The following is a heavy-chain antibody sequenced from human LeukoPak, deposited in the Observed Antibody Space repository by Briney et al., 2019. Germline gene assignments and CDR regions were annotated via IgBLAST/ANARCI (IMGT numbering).Heavy chain of an antibody. CDR2: ISDRWT. CDR3: ARDCDYSNTSGMRCY. D-gene: IGHD4-11*01. V-gene: IGHV3-23*01. CDR1: EFTLSTYA. J-gene: IGHJ4*02. Sequence: GGSLRLSCAASEFTLSTYAMNWVRQAPGKGLEWVSTISDRWTNYADSVKGRFTISRDDSQNTLFLQTNSLRVEDTAIYYCARDCDYSNTSGMRCYWGQGTLVTVSS.